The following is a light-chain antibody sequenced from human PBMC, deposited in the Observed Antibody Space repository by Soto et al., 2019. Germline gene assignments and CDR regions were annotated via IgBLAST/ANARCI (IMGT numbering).Light chain of an antibody. V-gene: IGLV2-14*01. CDR1: SSDVGGYKF. CDR3: GSYTGSIYV. CDR2: EVS. Sequence: QSVLTQPASVSGSPGQSITISCTGTSSDVGGYKFVSWYQQHPGKAPKLMIYEVSTRPSGVSSRFSGSKSGNTASLTISGLQAEDEADYYCGSYTGSIYVFGPGTKLTVL. J-gene: IGLJ1*01.